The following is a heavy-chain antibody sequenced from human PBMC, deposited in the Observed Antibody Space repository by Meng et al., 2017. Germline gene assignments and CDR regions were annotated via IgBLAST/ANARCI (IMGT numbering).Heavy chain of an antibody. J-gene: IGHJ6*02. V-gene: IGHV3-30*01. CDR3: AREGPIYSSGWLQLGYYYYGMDV. CDR1: GFTFSSYA. D-gene: IGHD6-19*01. CDR2: ISYDGSNK. Sequence: GESLKISCAASGFTFSSYAMHWVRQAPGKGLEWVAVISYDGSNKYYADSVKGRFTISRDNSKNTLYLQMNSLRAEDTAVYYCAREGPIYSSGWLQLGYYYYGMDVWGQGTTVTGAS.